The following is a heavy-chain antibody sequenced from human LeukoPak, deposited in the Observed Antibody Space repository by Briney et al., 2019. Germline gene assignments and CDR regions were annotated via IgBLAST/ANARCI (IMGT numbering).Heavy chain of an antibody. CDR3: ARAGSSGWYGGDVY. J-gene: IGHJ4*02. CDR2: ISAYNGNT. V-gene: IGHV1-18*04. Sequence: GASVKLSCKASGYTFTSYGISWVRQGPGQGLERMGWISAYNGNTNYAQKLQGRVTMTTDTSTSTAYMELRSLRYDDTAVYYCARAGSSGWYGGDVYWGQGTLVTVSS. CDR1: GYTFTSYG. D-gene: IGHD6-19*01.